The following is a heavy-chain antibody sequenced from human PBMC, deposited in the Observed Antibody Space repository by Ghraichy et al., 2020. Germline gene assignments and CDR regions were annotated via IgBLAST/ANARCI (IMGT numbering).Heavy chain of an antibody. V-gene: IGHV3-21*01. CDR3: ARDVEYCSSTTCYSGMDV. CDR2: ISRSSDFI. CDR1: GFTFGTFS. Sequence: GESLNISCAASGFTFGTFSMNWVRQAPGKGLEWVSSISRSSDFIHYADSMKGRITISRDNAKNSLYLQLNSLRAEDTAVYYCARDVEYCSSTTCYSGMDVWGQGTMVTVSS. D-gene: IGHD2-2*01. J-gene: IGHJ6*02.